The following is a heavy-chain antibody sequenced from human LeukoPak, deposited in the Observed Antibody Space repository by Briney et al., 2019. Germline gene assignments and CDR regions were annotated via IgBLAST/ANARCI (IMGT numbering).Heavy chain of an antibody. CDR2: IQYDGSYK. D-gene: IGHD2/OR15-2a*01. Sequence: GGSLRLSCTASGFTFSSYSMNWVRQAPGKGLEGVAFIQYDGSYKFYADSVQGRFSISRDNSKIPLFLQMNSLRAEDTAVYYCAKTSDQLLYSKFDFWGQGTLVTVSS. J-gene: IGHJ4*02. CDR1: GFTFSSYS. V-gene: IGHV3-30*02. CDR3: AKTSDQLLYSKFDF.